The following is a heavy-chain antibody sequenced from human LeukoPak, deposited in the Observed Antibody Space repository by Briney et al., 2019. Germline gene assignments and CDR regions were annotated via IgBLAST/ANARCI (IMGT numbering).Heavy chain of an antibody. Sequence: PGGSLRLSCAASGFTFSTYIMNWVRQAPGKGLEWVSSITRSSSYIYYADSVKGRFTISRDQSKNTLYLQMNSLRAEDTAVYYCARGPHPGYSSGWYQRGGEDTTGMPVYWGQGTLVTVSS. CDR3: ARGPHPGYSSGWYQRGGEDTTGMPVY. D-gene: IGHD6-19*01. CDR2: ITRSSSYI. V-gene: IGHV3-21*01. CDR1: GFTFSTYI. J-gene: IGHJ4*02.